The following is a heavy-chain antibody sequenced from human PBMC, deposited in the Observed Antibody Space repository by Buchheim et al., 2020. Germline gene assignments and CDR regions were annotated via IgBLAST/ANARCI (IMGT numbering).Heavy chain of an antibody. CDR2: ISSSSSYI. J-gene: IGHJ6*02. CDR3: ASPGQLLGGSRGSMDV. D-gene: IGHD2-2*01. CDR1: GFTFSSYS. V-gene: IGHV3-21*01. Sequence: EVQLVESGGGLVKPGGSLRLSCAASGFTFSSYSMNWVRQAPGKGLEWVSSISSSSSYIYYADSVKGRFTISRDNAKNSMYLQMNSLRAEDTAVYYCASPGQLLGGSRGSMDVWGQGTT.